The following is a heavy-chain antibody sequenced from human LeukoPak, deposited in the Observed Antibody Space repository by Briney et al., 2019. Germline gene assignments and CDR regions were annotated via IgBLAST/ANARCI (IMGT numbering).Heavy chain of an antibody. CDR3: ARSTFQTTVTTFSPWAFDI. Sequence: SQTLSLTCTVSGGSISSGSYYWGWIRQPAGKGLEWIGRIYTSGSTNYNPSLKSRVTISVDTSKNQFSLKLSSVTAADTAVYYCARSTFQTTVTTFSPWAFDIWGQGTMVTVSS. V-gene: IGHV4-61*02. CDR1: GGSISSGSYY. J-gene: IGHJ3*02. D-gene: IGHD4-17*01. CDR2: IYTSGST.